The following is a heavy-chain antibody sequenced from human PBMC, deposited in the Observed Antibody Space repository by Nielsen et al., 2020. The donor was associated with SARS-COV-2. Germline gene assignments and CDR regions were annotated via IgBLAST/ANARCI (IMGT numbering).Heavy chain of an antibody. J-gene: IGHJ4*02. CDR2: IHNIGST. V-gene: IGHV4-59*01. CDR3: ARASWLRAQLDC. D-gene: IGHD5-12*01. Sequence: SETLSLTCTVSGASIRSYYWSWIRQPPGKGLEWIGYIHNIGSTNYNPSLKSRVTISVDTSKNQFSLKLSSVTAADTAVYYCARASWLRAQLDCWGQGTLVTVSS. CDR1: GASIRSYY.